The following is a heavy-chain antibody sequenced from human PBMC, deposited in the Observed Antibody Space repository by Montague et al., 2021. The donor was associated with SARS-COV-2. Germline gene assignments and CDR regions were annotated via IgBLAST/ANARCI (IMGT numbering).Heavy chain of an antibody. D-gene: IGHD3-10*01. V-gene: IGHV4-39*02. J-gene: IGHJ4*02. Sequence: SETLSLTCSVSSGSVISSGCYWGWIRQPPGKELEWIGNIYYSGTTYYNPSLQSRGTISVDTSKNHLSLRLSSVTAVDTAVYFCARGMIRGVTTPFDYWGQGSQVTVSS. CDR2: IYYSGTT. CDR1: SGSVISSGCY. CDR3: ARGMIRGVTTPFDY.